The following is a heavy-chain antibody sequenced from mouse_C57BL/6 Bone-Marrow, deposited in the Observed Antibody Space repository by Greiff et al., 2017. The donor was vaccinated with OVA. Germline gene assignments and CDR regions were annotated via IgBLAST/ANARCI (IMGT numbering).Heavy chain of an antibody. Sequence: VQLQQSGPELVKPGASVKISCKASGYTFTDYHMNWVKQSPGQSLEWIGVIYPNYGTTSYNQKFKGKATLTVDQSSSTAYMQLNSLTSEDSAVYYCSGGYYAIDYGGRGKAATVTA. CDR3: SGGYYAIDY. CDR2: IYPNYGTT. CDR1: GYTFTDYH. V-gene: IGHV1-39*01. J-gene: IGHJ4*01.